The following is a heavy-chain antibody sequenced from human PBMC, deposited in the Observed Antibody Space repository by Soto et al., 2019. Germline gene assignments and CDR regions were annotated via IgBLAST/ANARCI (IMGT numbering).Heavy chain of an antibody. D-gene: IGHD4-17*01. CDR1: GYTFNKYS. CDR2: ISASNGNT. Sequence: QGQLVQSGAEVKKPGASVKVSCKASGYTFNKYSISWVRQAPGQGLEWMGWISASNGNTDFAQKFQGRVTMAIGTSTSTAYMELRSLRSDDTAVFYCTRGHGDFAGDFDYWGQGTLVTVSS. V-gene: IGHV1-18*04. J-gene: IGHJ4*02. CDR3: TRGHGDFAGDFDY.